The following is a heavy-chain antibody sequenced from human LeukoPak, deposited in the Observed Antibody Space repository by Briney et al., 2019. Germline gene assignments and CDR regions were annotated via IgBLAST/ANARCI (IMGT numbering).Heavy chain of an antibody. CDR2: IWYDGSNK. CDR3: ARGGYYDSSGYSFFDY. CDR1: GFTSSSYG. J-gene: IGHJ4*02. D-gene: IGHD3-22*01. Sequence: PGGSLRLSCAASGFTSSSYGMHWVRQAPGKGLEWVAVIWYDGSNKYYADSVKGRFTISRDNSKNTLYLQMNSLRAEDTAVYYCARGGYYDSSGYSFFDYWGQGTLVTVSS. V-gene: IGHV3-33*01.